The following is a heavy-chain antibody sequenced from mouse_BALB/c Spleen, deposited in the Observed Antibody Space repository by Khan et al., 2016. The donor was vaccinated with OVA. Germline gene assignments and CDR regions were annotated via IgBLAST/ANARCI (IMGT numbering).Heavy chain of an antibody. J-gene: IGHJ4*01. Sequence: EVQLQESGPGLVKPSQSLSLTCTVTGYSITTNYAWDWLRQLPGNQLEWMGYISYSGTTSYNPSLTSRISITRDTSKNQFFLQLNSVTTEDTATDCCAGNNYYGYAVDYWGQGTSVTVSS. CDR3: AGNNYYGYAVDY. CDR2: ISYSGTT. D-gene: IGHD1-1*01. CDR1: GYSITTNYA. V-gene: IGHV3-2*02.